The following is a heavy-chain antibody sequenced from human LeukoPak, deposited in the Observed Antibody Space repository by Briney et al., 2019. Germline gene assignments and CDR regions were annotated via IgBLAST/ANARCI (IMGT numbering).Heavy chain of an antibody. J-gene: IGHJ4*02. V-gene: IGHV4-39*01. CDR1: GGSISSSSYY. CDR2: IYYSGST. Sequence: PSETLSLTCTVSGGSISSSSYYWGWSREPPGKGLEWIASIYYSGSTYYNPSLKSRVTISVDTSKNQFSLKLSSVTAADTAVYYCARPQGFQLLDFEYWAQGTLVTVSS. CDR3: ARPQGFQLLDFEY. D-gene: IGHD2-2*01.